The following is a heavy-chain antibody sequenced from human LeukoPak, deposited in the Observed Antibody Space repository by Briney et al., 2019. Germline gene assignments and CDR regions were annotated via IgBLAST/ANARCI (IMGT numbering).Heavy chain of an antibody. V-gene: IGHV1-2*02. CDR3: ARGGTVTESWFDP. CDR2: INPNSGGT. D-gene: IGHD4-17*01. J-gene: IGHJ5*02. Sequence: ASVKVSCKASGYTFTGYYIHWVRQAPGQGLEWMGWINPNSGGTNYAQKFQGRVTMTRDTSISTAYMELSRLRSDDTAVYYCARGGTVTESWFDPWGQGTLVTVSS. CDR1: GYTFTGYY.